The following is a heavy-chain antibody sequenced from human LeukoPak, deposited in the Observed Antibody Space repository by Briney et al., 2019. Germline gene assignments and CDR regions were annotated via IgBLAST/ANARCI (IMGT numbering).Heavy chain of an antibody. V-gene: IGHV3-23*01. CDR3: AKDLKDYYYGMDV. CDR1: GFTFSSYA. Sequence: GGSLRLSCAPSGFTFSSYAISWVRQAPGKGLEWVSAISGSGGSTYYADSVKGRFTISRDNSKNTLYLQMNSLRAEDTAVYYCAKDLKDYYYGMDVWGQGTTVTVSS. J-gene: IGHJ6*02. CDR2: ISGSGGST.